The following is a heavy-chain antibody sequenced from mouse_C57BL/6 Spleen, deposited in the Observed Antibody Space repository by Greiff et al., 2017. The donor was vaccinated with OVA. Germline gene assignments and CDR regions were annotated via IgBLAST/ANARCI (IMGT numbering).Heavy chain of an antibody. CDR1: AFTFTDYY. CDR2: IRHKANGYTT. D-gene: IGHD4-1*01. Sequence: EVMLVESGGGLVQPGGSLSLSCAASAFTFTDYYMSWVRQPPGKALEWLGFIRHKANGYTTEYSASVKGRFTISRDNSQSILYLQMNALRAEDSATYYCVTGTWFAYWGQGTLVTVSA. CDR3: VTGTWFAY. J-gene: IGHJ3*01. V-gene: IGHV7-3*01.